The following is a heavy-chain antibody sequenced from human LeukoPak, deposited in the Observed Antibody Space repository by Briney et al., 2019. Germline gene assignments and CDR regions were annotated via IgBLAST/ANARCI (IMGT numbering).Heavy chain of an antibody. CDR1: GYTFTGYY. J-gene: IGHJ4*02. Sequence: ASVKVSCKASGYTFTGYYMHWVRQAPGQGLECMGWINPNSGGTNYAQKFQGRVTMTRDTSISTAYTELSRLRSDDTAVYYCARSRRDGYNYVPYWGQGTLVTVSS. D-gene: IGHD5-24*01. V-gene: IGHV1-2*02. CDR3: ARSRRDGYNYVPY. CDR2: INPNSGGT.